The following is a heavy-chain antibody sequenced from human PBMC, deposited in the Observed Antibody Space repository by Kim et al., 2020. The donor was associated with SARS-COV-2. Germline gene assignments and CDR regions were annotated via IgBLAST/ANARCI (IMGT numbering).Heavy chain of an antibody. CDR2: IYYSGST. CDR3: ARFLRTAATRYNWFDP. J-gene: IGHJ5*02. CDR1: GGSISSGGYY. Sequence: SETLSLTCTVSGGSISSGGYYWSWIRQHPGKGLEWIGYIYYSGSTYYNPSLKSRVTISVDTSKNQFSLKLSSVTAADTAVYYCARFLRTAATRYNWFDPWGQGTLVTVSS. V-gene: IGHV4-31*03. D-gene: IGHD2-15*01.